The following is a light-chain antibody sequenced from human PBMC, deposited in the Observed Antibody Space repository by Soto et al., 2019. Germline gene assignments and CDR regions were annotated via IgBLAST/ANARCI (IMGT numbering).Light chain of an antibody. CDR3: QQSNSITWT. V-gene: IGKV1-39*01. CDR1: QTIKNY. CDR2: SAS. Sequence: DIQMSQSPSSLSASVGDIVTITFRASQTIKNYLNWYQQKPGRAPNLLIYSASTLHSGVPSRFSGTKSATDFTLTISSLQPEDFATYSCQQSNSITWTFGQGTKVDIK. J-gene: IGKJ1*01.